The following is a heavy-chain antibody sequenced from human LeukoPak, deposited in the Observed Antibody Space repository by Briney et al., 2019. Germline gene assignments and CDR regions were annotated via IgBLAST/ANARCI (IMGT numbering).Heavy chain of an antibody. D-gene: IGHD6-6*01. Sequence: SETLSLTCTVSGGSISSGGYYWSWIRQHPGKGLEWIGYIYYSGSTYYNPSLKSRVTISVDTSKNQFSLKLSSVTAADTAVYYCAGGPILTIAARPALDYWGQGTLVTVSS. J-gene: IGHJ4*02. CDR1: GGSISSGGYY. CDR3: AGGPILTIAARPALDY. CDR2: IYYSGST. V-gene: IGHV4-31*03.